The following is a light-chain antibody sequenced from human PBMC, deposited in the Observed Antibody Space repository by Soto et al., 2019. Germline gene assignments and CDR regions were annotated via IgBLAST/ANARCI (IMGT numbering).Light chain of an antibody. CDR3: SSYTRSSLCV. CDR2: DVS. V-gene: IGLV2-14*01. J-gene: IGLJ1*01. CDR1: SSDVGGYNY. Sequence: QSALTQPASVSGSPGQSVTISCTGTSSDVGGYNYVSWYQQHPGKAPKLMIYDVSNRPSGVSNRFSGSKSGNTASLTISGVQDEDEADYYCSSYTRSSLCVFGTGTKVTVL.